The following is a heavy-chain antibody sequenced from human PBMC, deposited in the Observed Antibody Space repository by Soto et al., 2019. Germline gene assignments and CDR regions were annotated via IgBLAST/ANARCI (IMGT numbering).Heavy chain of an antibody. CDR1: GGTFSSFA. J-gene: IGHJ4*02. CDR2: IIPIFGTT. CDR3: ARDRDHTYDY. Sequence: QVQLVQSGAEVKKPGSSVKVSCKASGGTFSSFAISWVRQAPGQGLEWMGGIIPIFGTTNYAQKFKGRVTITADESTITAYMEVTTLTSEDTAVYDCARDRDHTYDYCGQGTLVTVAS. V-gene: IGHV1-69*01.